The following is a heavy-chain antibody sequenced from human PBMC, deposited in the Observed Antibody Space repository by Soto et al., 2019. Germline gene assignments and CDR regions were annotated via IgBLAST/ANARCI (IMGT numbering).Heavy chain of an antibody. CDR2: INAGNGNT. D-gene: IGHD6-19*01. V-gene: IGHV1-3*01. J-gene: IGHJ4*02. Sequence: QVQLVQSGAEVKKPGASVKVSCKAPGYTFTSYAMHWVRQAPAQRLEWMGWINAGNGNTKYSQKFQGRVTITRDTSASTAYMELSSLRSEDTAVYYCTRVIGGWYYFDYWGQGTLVTVSS. CDR1: GYTFTSYA. CDR3: TRVIGGWYYFDY.